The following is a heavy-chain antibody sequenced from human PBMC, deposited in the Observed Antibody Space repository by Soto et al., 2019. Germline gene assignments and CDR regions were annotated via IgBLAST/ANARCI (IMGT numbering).Heavy chain of an antibody. CDR2: LLRSGSST. D-gene: IGHD4-17*01. J-gene: IGHJ5*02. CDR1: GFTFRSYA. V-gene: IGHV3-23*01. Sequence: GGSLRLSCAASGFTFRSYAMSWARQAPGKGLEWVSSLLRSGSSTYYADSVKGRFTISSDISANSLYLQMDSLRAEDTAVYYCAKDAVSGDGVWLLDSWGQGTVVTVSS. CDR3: AKDAVSGDGVWLLDS.